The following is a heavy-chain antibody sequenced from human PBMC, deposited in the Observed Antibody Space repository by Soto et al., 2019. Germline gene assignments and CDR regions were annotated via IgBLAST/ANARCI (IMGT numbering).Heavy chain of an antibody. V-gene: IGHV1-8*01. CDR1: GYTFTSYD. Sequence: QVQLVQSGAEVRKPGASVKVSCEASGYTFTSYDIYWVRQATGQGLEWMGWLNPNTGNSGYAQKFQGRITVTIDTSRNTVHMELSSLRSEDTAVYYCARRAETNGWNGFGADKYYFDFWGQGTLVTVSS. J-gene: IGHJ4*02. D-gene: IGHD1-1*01. CDR2: LNPNTGNS. CDR3: ARRAETNGWNGFGADKYYFDF.